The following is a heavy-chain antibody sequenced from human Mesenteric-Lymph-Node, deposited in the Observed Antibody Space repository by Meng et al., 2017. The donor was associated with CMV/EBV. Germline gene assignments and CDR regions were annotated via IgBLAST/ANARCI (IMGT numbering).Heavy chain of an antibody. CDR2: IGNSGTTI. Sequence: GESLKISCAASGFTFSSYEMNWVRQAPGKGLEWVSYIGNSGTTIYYAESVKGRFTISRDNAKNSLYLQMNSLRAEDTAVYYCASASSRVGGWAFDIWGQGTEVTVSS. D-gene: IGHD1-26*01. CDR1: GFTFSSYE. J-gene: IGHJ3*02. V-gene: IGHV3-48*03. CDR3: ASASSRVGGWAFDI.